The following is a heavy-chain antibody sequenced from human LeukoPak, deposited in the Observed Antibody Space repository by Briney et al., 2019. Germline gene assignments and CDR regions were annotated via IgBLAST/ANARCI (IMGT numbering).Heavy chain of an antibody. V-gene: IGHV3-30-3*01. CDR1: GFTFSSYA. Sequence: GGSLRLSCAASGFTFSSYAMYWVRQDPGKGLEWVAVISYDGTNKYYADSVKGRFTISRDNSKNTLYLQMNSLRGEDTAVYYCARDGTSEHYFDYWGQGTLVTVPS. CDR3: ARDGTSEHYFDY. CDR2: ISYDGTNK. D-gene: IGHD1-1*01. J-gene: IGHJ4*02.